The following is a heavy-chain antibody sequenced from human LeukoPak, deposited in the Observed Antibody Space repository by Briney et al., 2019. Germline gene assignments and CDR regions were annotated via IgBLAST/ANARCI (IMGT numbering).Heavy chain of an antibody. V-gene: IGHV1-18*01. J-gene: IGHJ1*01. CDR1: GYTFTSYG. D-gene: IGHD6-13*01. CDR3: ARGAAAGTPAEYFQH. CDR2: ISAYNGNT. Sequence: EASVKVSCKASGYTFTSYGISWVRRAPGHGLEWMGWISAYNGNTNYAQKLQGRVTMTTDTSTSTAYMELRSLRSDDTAVYYCARGAAAGTPAEYFQHWGQGTLVTVSS.